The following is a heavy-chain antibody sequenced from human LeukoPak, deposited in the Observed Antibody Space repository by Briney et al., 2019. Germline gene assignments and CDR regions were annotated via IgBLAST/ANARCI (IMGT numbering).Heavy chain of an antibody. CDR2: MNPNSGNT. Sequence: ASVKVSCKASGYTFTSYDINWVRQATGQGLEWMGWMNPNSGNTGYAQKFQGRVTMTRNTSISTAYMELSSLRSEDTAVYYCARHYYDSSGYYFHYGMDVWGQGTTVTASS. CDR3: ARHYYDSSGYYFHYGMDV. J-gene: IGHJ6*02. V-gene: IGHV1-8*01. CDR1: GYTFTSYD. D-gene: IGHD3-22*01.